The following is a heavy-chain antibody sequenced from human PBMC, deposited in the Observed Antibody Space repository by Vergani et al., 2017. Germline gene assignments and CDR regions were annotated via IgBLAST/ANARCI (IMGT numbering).Heavy chain of an antibody. CDR3: VKDNDYDADGPFDL. D-gene: IGHD3-16*01. Sequence: DVQLLESGGGLVQPGGSLRLSCAASGFTFSSYAMSWVRQAPGNGLEWVSAISGSGGSTYYADSVKGRFTISRDNAKKAVFLQMNNLRHEDTALYFCVKDNDYDADGPFDLWGRGTLVTVSS. CDR2: ISGSGGST. CDR1: GFTFSSYA. J-gene: IGHJ2*01. V-gene: IGHV3-23*01.